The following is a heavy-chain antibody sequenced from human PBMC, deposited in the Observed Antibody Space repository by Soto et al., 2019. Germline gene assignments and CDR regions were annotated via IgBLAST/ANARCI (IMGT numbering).Heavy chain of an antibody. V-gene: IGHV1-69*13. CDR2: IIPIFGTA. CDR1: GGTFSIYA. Sequence: SVKVSCKASGGTFSIYAISGVRQSPVQGRDGMGGIIPIFGTANYAQKFQGRVTITADESTSTAYMELSSLRSEDTAVYYCARSPTTYCGGDCYLPAYFDYWGQGTLVTVSS. CDR3: ARSPTTYCGGDCYLPAYFDY. J-gene: IGHJ4*02. D-gene: IGHD2-21*02.